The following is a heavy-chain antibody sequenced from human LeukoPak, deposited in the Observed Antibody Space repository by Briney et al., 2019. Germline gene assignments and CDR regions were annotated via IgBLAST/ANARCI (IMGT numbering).Heavy chain of an antibody. CDR3: ARVSLQVVYYYYYMDV. CDR1: GFTFSSYS. J-gene: IGHJ6*03. Sequence: GGSLRLSCAASGFTFSSYSMNWVRQAPGKGLEWVSYISSSSSTIYYADSVKGRFTISRENAKNSLYLQMNSLRAEDTAVYYCARVSLQVVYYYYYMDVWGKGTTVTVSS. D-gene: IGHD1-1*01. CDR2: ISSSSSTI. V-gene: IGHV3-48*01.